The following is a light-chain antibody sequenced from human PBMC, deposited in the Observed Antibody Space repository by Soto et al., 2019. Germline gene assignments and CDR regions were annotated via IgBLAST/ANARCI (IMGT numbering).Light chain of an antibody. CDR1: QSISVW. Sequence: DIQMTQSPSTLSASVGDRVTITCRASQSISVWLAWYQQKAGKAPKLLIYEESTLHSGVPSRFSGRKSGTQFTLTISSLQPEDFATYYCQQSYSTLRTFGQGTKVDIK. J-gene: IGKJ1*01. V-gene: IGKV1-5*01. CDR3: QQSYSTLRT. CDR2: EES.